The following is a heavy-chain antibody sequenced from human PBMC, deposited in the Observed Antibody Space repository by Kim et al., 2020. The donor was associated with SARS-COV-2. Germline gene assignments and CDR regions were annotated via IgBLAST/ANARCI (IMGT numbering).Heavy chain of an antibody. J-gene: IGHJ4*02. V-gene: IGHV3-13*01. Sequence: GGSLRLSCAASGFTFSSYDMHWVRQATGKGLEWVSAIGTAGDTYYPGSVKGRFTISRENAKNSLYLQMNSLRAGDTAVYYCARGRRGYYDILTGYRTFDYWGQGTLVTVSS. CDR3: ARGRRGYYDILTGYRTFDY. CDR1: GFTFSSYD. D-gene: IGHD3-9*01. CDR2: IGTAGDT.